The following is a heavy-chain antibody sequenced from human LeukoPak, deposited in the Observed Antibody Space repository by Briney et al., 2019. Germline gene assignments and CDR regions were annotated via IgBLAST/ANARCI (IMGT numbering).Heavy chain of an antibody. D-gene: IGHD1-26*01. CDR3: TRDGSGSYGGRLAFDI. Sequence: PGRSLRLSCTASGFTFSDYDMNWVRQAPGKGREWVGFIRSKTFGGTTEYAASVQGRFIISRDDSKTIAYLQMNSLKTEDTAVYYCTRDGSGSYGGRLAFDIWGQGTMVIVSS. V-gene: IGHV3-49*04. CDR1: GFTFSDYD. CDR2: IRSKTFGGTT. J-gene: IGHJ3*02.